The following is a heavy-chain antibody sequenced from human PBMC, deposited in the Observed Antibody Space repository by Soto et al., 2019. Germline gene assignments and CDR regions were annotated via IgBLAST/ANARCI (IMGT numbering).Heavy chain of an antibody. Sequence: EASVKVSCKASGGTFSSYAISWVRQAPGQGLEWMGGIIPIFGTANYAQKFQGRVTITADESTSTAYMELSSLRSEDTAVYYCASHDFWSGYYQTPGDYYYYGMDVWGQGTTVTVSS. CDR1: GGTFSSYA. V-gene: IGHV1-69*13. CDR3: ASHDFWSGYYQTPGDYYYYGMDV. CDR2: IIPIFGTA. D-gene: IGHD3-3*01. J-gene: IGHJ6*02.